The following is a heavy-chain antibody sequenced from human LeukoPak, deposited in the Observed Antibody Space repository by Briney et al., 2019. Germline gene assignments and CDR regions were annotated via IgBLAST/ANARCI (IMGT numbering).Heavy chain of an antibody. Sequence: KPSETLSLTCAVYGGSFSGYYWSWIRQPPGKGLGWIGEINHSGSTNYNPSLKSRVTISLDTSKNQFSLKLSSVTAADTAVYYCARGLGRARPRFDYSGRGTLVTVSS. CDR1: GGSFSGYY. V-gene: IGHV4-34*01. CDR3: ARGLGRARPRFDY. D-gene: IGHD6-6*01. J-gene: IGHJ4*02. CDR2: INHSGST.